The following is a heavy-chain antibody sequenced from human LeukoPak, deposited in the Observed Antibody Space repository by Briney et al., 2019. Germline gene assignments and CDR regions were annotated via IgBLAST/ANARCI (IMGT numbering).Heavy chain of an antibody. CDR1: GYTFTSYA. D-gene: IGHD5-18*01. J-gene: IGHJ4*02. CDR3: ARLGGYSYGYLDY. Sequence: ASVKVSCKASGYTFTSYAMHWVRQAPGQRLEWMGWINAGNGSTKYSQKFQGRVTITRDTSASTAYMELSSLRSEDTAVYYCARLGGYSYGYLDYWGQGTLVTVSS. CDR2: INAGNGST. V-gene: IGHV1-3*01.